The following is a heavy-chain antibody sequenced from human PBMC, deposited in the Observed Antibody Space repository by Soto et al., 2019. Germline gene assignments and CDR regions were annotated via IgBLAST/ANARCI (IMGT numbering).Heavy chain of an antibody. Sequence: QLQLLESGSGLVKPSQTLSLTCAVSGGSISSGGYSWGWIRQPPGKGLEWIGYIYHSVSTYYNPSLKSRVTISVDRSKNQFSLRMSSVPAEDTAVYYCARVPDYWGQGTLVTVSS. V-gene: IGHV4-30-2*01. CDR1: GGSISSGGYS. CDR3: ARVPDY. CDR2: IYHSVST. J-gene: IGHJ4*02.